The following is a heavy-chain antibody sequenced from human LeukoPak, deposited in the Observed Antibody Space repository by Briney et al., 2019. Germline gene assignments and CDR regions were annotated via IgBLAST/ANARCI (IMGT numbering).Heavy chain of an antibody. CDR2: INHSGST. CDR1: GGSFSGYY. J-gene: IGHJ4*02. CDR3: ARAEMATLGVYFDY. Sequence: SETLSLTSAVYGGSFSGYYWSWIRQPPGKGLEWIGEINHSGSTNYNPSLKSRVTISVDTSKNQFSLKLSSVTAADTAVYYCARAEMATLGVYFDYWGQGTLVTVSS. D-gene: IGHD5-24*01. V-gene: IGHV4-34*01.